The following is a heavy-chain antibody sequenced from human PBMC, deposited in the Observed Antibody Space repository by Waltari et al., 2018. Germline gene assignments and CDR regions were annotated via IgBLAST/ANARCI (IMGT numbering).Heavy chain of an antibody. CDR2: IRSEAYGGLP. J-gene: IGHJ6*02. CDR1: GFIFGDYA. V-gene: IGHV3-49*04. D-gene: IGHD2-8*01. CDR3: TAGVYGMDV. Sequence: EVQLVESGGDLKQPGRSLRLSCIGSGFIFGDYALSWVRQAPGKGLEWVGFIRSEAYGGLPEYAASVKDRVIISRDDSKNILYLQINSLKTEDTAVYYCTAGVYGMDVWGPGTTVTVSS.